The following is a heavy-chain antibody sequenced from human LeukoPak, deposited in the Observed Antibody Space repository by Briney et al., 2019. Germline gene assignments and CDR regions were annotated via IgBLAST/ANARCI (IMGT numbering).Heavy chain of an antibody. Sequence: GGSLRLSCAASGFSFDDYAMHWVRQAPGKGLEWVSGINWNNGGIGYADSVKGRFTISRDNAKNSLYLQMNSLRVGDTATYYCAIGIQLPNWSQGTLVTVSS. J-gene: IGHJ4*02. CDR3: AIGIQLPN. CDR2: INWNNGGI. V-gene: IGHV3-9*01. D-gene: IGHD1-1*01. CDR1: GFSFDDYA.